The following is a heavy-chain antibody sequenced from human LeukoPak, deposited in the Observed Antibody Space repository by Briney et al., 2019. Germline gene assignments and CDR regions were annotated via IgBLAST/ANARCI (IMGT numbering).Heavy chain of an antibody. CDR2: IKQDGSEK. J-gene: IGHJ4*02. Sequence: PGGSLRLSCAASGFTFSSYSMNWVRQAPGRGLEWMANIKQDGSEKYYVDSVKGRFTISRDNAKNSLYLQLNSLRAEDTAVYYCARRVRSGFFDNWGQGTLVTVSS. V-gene: IGHV3-7*01. CDR1: GFTFSSYS. D-gene: IGHD3-3*01. CDR3: ARRVRSGFFDN.